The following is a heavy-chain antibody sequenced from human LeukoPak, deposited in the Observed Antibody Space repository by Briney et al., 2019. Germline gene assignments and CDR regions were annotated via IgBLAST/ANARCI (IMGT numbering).Heavy chain of an antibody. J-gene: IGHJ4*02. CDR3: ARDKQLWLEYYFDY. D-gene: IGHD5-18*01. V-gene: IGHV1-2*02. CDR2: INPDSGGT. CDR1: GYTFTAYY. Sequence: ASVKVSCKASGYTFTAYYMHWVRQAPGQGLEWMGWINPDSGGTNYAQKFQGRVTMTRDTSISTAYMELSRLRSDNTAVYYCARDKQLWLEYYFDYWGQGTLVTVSS.